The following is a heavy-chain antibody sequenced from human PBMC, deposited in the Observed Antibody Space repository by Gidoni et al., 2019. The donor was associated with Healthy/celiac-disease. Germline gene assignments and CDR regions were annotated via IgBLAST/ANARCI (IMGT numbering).Heavy chain of an antibody. D-gene: IGHD5-12*01. Sequence: QVQLVESGGGVVQPGRSLRLSCAASGFTFSSYGMHWVRQAPGKGLEWVAVISYDGSNKYYADSVKGRFTISRDNSKNTLYLQMNSLRAEDTAVYYCAKGKYEDGYQVGYWGQGTLVTVSS. V-gene: IGHV3-30*18. CDR3: AKGKYEDGYQVGY. CDR2: ISYDGSNK. J-gene: IGHJ4*02. CDR1: GFTFSSYG.